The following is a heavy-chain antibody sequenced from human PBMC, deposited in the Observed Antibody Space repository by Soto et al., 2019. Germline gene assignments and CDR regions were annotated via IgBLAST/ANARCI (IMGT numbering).Heavy chain of an antibody. V-gene: IGHV3-13*01. CDR3: ARELHGGSYGMDV. CDR1: GFTFSNYD. J-gene: IGHJ6*02. Sequence: EVQVVESGGGLVQPGGSLRLSCAASGFTFSNYDMHWVRQVTGKGLEWVSGITTAGDTYYSGSVKGRFTISREKAKNSLYLQMNGLSAGDTAVYYCARELHGGSYGMDVWGQGTTVTVSS. CDR2: ITTAGDT.